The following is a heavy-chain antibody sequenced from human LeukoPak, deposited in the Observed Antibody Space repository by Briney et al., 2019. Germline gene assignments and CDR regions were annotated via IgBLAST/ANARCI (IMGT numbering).Heavy chain of an antibody. V-gene: IGHV3-13*01. J-gene: IGHJ6*02. CDR1: GFTFSDYD. CDR2: IGIVGDT. Sequence: GGSLRLSCAASGFTFSDYDMHWVRHAAGKSLEWVSGIGIVGDTHYPGAVKGRFTISRENAKNSLYLQMSSLRAGDTAVYYCTRDRYGMDVWGQGTTVTVSS. CDR3: TRDRYGMDV.